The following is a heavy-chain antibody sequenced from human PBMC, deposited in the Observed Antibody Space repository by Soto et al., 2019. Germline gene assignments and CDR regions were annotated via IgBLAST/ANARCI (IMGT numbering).Heavy chain of an antibody. D-gene: IGHD2-15*01. CDR3: ASIGDCSGGSCYSNNYGMDV. J-gene: IGHJ6*02. V-gene: IGHV3-53*01. CDR1: GFTVSSNY. CDR2: IYSGGST. Sequence: GGSLRLSCAASGFTVSSNYMSWVRQAPGKGLEWVSVIYSGGSTYYADSVKGRFTISRDNSKNTLYLQMNSLRAEDTAVYYCASIGDCSGGSCYSNNYGMDVWGQGTTVTVSS.